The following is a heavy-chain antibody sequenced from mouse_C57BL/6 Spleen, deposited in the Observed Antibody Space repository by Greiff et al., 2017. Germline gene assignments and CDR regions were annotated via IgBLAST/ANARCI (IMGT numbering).Heavy chain of an antibody. CDR3: TTSITTVVASYYFDY. CDR1: GFNIKDYY. CDR2: IDPEDGDT. J-gene: IGHJ2*01. Sequence: VQLQQSGAELVRPGASVKLSCTASGFNIKDYYMHWVKQRPEQGLEWIGRIDPEDGDTEYAPKFQGKATMTADTSSNTAYLQLSRLTSEDTAVYYCTTSITTVVASYYFDYWGQGTTLTVSS. D-gene: IGHD1-1*01. V-gene: IGHV14-1*01.